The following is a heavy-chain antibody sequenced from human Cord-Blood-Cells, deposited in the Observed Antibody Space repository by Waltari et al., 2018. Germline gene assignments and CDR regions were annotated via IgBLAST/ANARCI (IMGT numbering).Heavy chain of an antibody. CDR1: GYTLTELS. J-gene: IGHJ6*02. V-gene: IGHV1-24*01. CDR2: FVPEDGDT. Sequence: QVQLVQSGAEEKKPGASVKVSCKVSGYTLTELSMHWVRQAPGKGLEWMGGFVPEDGDTIYAQKFQGRVTMTVDTSTDTAYMELSSLRSEDTAVYYCATHRGYGGYYGMDVWGQGTTVTVSS. D-gene: IGHD5-12*01. CDR3: ATHRGYGGYYGMDV.